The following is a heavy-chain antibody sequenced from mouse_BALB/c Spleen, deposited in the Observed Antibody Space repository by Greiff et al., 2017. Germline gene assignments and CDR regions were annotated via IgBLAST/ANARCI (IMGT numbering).Heavy chain of an antibody. CDR1: GFTFSDYY. CDR2: ISDGGSYT. CDR3: ARDHPFAY. V-gene: IGHV5-4*02. J-gene: IGHJ3*01. Sequence: EVHLVESGGGLVKPGGSLKLSCAASGFTFSDYYMYWVRQTPEKRLEWVATISDGGSYTYYPDSVKGRFTISRDNAKNNLYLQMSSLKSEDTAMYYCARDHPFAYWGQGTLVTVSA.